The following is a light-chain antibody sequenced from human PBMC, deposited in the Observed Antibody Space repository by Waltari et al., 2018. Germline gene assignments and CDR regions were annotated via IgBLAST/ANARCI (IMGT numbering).Light chain of an antibody. CDR3: SSYTTSDTWV. J-gene: IGLJ3*02. CDR1: SSDVGGYHH. CDR2: EVT. Sequence: QSALTQPASVSGSPGQSITISCTGTSSDVGGYHHVSWYQHHPGKAPKPMIFEVTDRPSGVSDRFSGSKAGNTASLTISGLQAEDEADYYCSSYTTSDTWVFGGGTKVTVL. V-gene: IGLV2-14*01.